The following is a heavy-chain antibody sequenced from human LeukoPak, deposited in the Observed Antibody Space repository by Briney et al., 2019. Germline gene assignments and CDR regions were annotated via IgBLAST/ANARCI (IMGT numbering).Heavy chain of an antibody. CDR2: ISSSSSYI. J-gene: IGHJ5*02. CDR3: AKKYSTGLDP. V-gene: IGHV3-21*04. D-gene: IGHD1-26*01. CDR1: GFTFSSYS. Sequence: GGSLRLSCAASGFTFSSYSMNWVRQAPGKGLEWVSSISSSSSYIYYADSVKGRFTISRDNSKSTLYLQMNSLRVEDTAVYYCAKKYSTGLDPWGQGTLVTVSS.